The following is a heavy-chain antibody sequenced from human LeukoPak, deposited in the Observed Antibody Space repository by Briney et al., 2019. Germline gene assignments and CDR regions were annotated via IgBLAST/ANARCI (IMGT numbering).Heavy chain of an antibody. V-gene: IGHV3-30-3*01. CDR1: GFTFSSYA. Sequence: PGGSLRLSCAASGFTFSSYAMHWVRQAPGQGLEWLAVISYDGSNKYYADSVKGRFTISRDNSKNTLYLQMNSLRAEDTAVYYCARGSESYDYYSYGMDVWGKGTTVTVS. CDR3: ARGSESYDYYSYGMDV. CDR2: ISYDGSNK. J-gene: IGHJ6*04. D-gene: IGHD5-12*01.